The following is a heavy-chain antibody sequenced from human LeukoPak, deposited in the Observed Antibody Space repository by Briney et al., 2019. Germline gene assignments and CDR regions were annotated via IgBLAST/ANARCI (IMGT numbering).Heavy chain of an antibody. CDR2: ISSSSTYI. D-gene: IGHD2-2*01. V-gene: IGHV3-21*01. Sequence: GGSLRLSCAASRFTFSSYNMNWVRQAPGKGLEWVSSISSSSTYIYYADSVRGRFTISRDNAKNSLYLQVNSLRAEDTAVYYCASGHCSSTSCYGGHWGQGTLVTVSS. J-gene: IGHJ4*02. CDR3: ASGHCSSTSCYGGH. CDR1: RFTFSSYN.